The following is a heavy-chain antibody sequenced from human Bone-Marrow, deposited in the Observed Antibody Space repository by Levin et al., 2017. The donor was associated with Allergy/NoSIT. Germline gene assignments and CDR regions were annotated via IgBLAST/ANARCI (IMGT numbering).Heavy chain of an antibody. J-gene: IGHJ4*02. D-gene: IGHD3-3*01. Sequence: EASVKVSCKASGYTFTSYDINWVRQATGQGLEWMGWMNPNSGNTGYAQKFQGRVTMTRNTSISTAYMELSSLRSEDTAVYYCARRYYDFWSGYGGNVDYWGQGTLVTVSS. CDR3: ARRYYDFWSGYGGNVDY. CDR1: GYTFTSYD. V-gene: IGHV1-8*01. CDR2: MNPNSGNT.